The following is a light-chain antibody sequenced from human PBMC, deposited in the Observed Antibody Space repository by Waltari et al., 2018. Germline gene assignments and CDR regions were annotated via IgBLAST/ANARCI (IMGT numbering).Light chain of an antibody. CDR2: DNN. CDR1: SSNIGNNY. CDR3: GTWDNTLSAGV. J-gene: IGLJ2*01. Sequence: QSVLTQPPSVSAAPGQKVIISCSGSSSNIGNNYVSWYQQLPGTAPKLLIYDNNKRPSEIPDRVPGSKSGTSATLGITGLQTGDEADYYCGTWDNTLSAGVFGGGTKLTVL. V-gene: IGLV1-51*01.